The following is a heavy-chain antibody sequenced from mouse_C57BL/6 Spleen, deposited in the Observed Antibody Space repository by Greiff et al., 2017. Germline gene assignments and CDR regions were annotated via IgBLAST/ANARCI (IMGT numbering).Heavy chain of an antibody. CDR2: INPSSGYT. CDR1: GYTFTSYT. D-gene: IGHD2-4*01. V-gene: IGHV1-4*01. Sequence: QVQLKESGAELARPGASVKMSCKASGYTFTSYTMHWVKQRPGQGLEWIGYINPSSGYTKYNQKFKDKATLTADKSSSTAYMQLSSLTSDDSAVYYCAISLIYYDYPYARDYWGQGTSVTVSS. CDR3: AISLIYYDYPYARDY. J-gene: IGHJ4*01.